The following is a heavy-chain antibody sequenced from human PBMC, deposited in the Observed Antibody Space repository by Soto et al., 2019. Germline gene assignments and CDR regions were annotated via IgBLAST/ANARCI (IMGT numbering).Heavy chain of an antibody. CDR2: IYYSGST. J-gene: IGHJ5*02. Sequence: PSETLSLTCPVSGGSISSYYWSWIRQPPGKGLEWIGYIYYSGSTNYNPSLKSRVIISVDTSKNQFSLKLSSVTAADTAVYYCARHLGGAQTSWGQGTLVTVSS. CDR3: ARHLGGAQTS. D-gene: IGHD1-26*01. V-gene: IGHV4-59*01. CDR1: GGSISSYY.